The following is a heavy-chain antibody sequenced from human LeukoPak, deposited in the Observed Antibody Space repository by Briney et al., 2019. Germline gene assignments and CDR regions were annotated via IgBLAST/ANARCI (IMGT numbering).Heavy chain of an antibody. J-gene: IGHJ4*02. CDR2: VTYDGNHK. CDR1: GFTFSNAW. CDR3: ARGSCSGGSCPYDF. V-gene: IGHV3-30*03. D-gene: IGHD2-15*01. Sequence: GGSLRLSCAASGFTFSNAWMSWVRQAPGKGLEWVAVVTYDGNHKNYADSVKGRFTISRDNSKNTLYLQMNSLRAEDTAVFYCARGSCSGGSCPYDFWGQGTLVTVSS.